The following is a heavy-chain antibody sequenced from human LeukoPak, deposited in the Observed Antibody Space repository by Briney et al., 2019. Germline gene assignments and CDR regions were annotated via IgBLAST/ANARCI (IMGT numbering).Heavy chain of an antibody. D-gene: IGHD1-26*01. V-gene: IGHV4-34*01. Sequence: SETLSLTCAVYGGSFSGYYWSWIRQPPGKGLEWIGEINHSGSTNYNPSLKSRVTISVDTSKNQFSLKLSSVTAADTAVYYCATRRGGSYWRAFDYWGQGTLVTVSS. J-gene: IGHJ4*02. CDR1: GGSFSGYY. CDR3: ATRRGGSYWRAFDY. CDR2: INHSGST.